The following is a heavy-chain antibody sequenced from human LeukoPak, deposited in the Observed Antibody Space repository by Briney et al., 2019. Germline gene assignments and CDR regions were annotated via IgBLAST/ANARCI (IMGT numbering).Heavy chain of an antibody. CDR2: ISSSSSTI. CDR3: ARKKTYYDSSGYYFDY. J-gene: IGHJ4*02. V-gene: IGHV3-48*02. Sequence: GGSLGLSCAASGFTFSSYSMNWVRQAPGKGLEWVSYISSSSSTIYYADSVKGRFTISRDNAKNSLYLQMNSLRDEDTAVYYCARKKTYYDSSGYYFDYWGQGTLVTVSS. CDR1: GFTFSSYS. D-gene: IGHD3-22*01.